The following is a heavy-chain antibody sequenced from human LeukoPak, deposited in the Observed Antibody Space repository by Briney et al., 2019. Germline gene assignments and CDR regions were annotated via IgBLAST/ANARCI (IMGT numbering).Heavy chain of an antibody. D-gene: IGHD6-19*01. CDR1: GYTFTGYY. J-gene: IGHJ4*02. V-gene: IGHV1-2*02. CDR2: INPNSGGT. Sequence: ASVKVSCKASGYTFTGYYMHWVRQAPGQGLEWMGWINPNSGGTNYAQKFQGRVTMTRDTSISTAYMELSRLRSDDTAVYYCAREPRPRGGWFVSEWGQGTRVTVSS. CDR3: AREPRPRGGWFVSE.